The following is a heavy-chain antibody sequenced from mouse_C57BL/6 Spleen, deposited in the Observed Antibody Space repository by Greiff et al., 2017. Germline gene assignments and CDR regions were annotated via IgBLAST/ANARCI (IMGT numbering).Heavy chain of an antibody. CDR1: GFSLTNYG. Sequence: VKLMESGPGLVAPSQSLSITCTVSGFSLTNYGVRWVRQPPCKGLEWLGLIWGAGSTNYHSALISRLIISKDNSNSQVFLHLNTLQTYDTATYYCAKGTTVSYYAMDYWGQGTSVTVSS. D-gene: IGHD1-1*01. CDR3: AKGTTVSYYAMDY. CDR2: IWGAGST. V-gene: IGHV2-3*01. J-gene: IGHJ4*01.